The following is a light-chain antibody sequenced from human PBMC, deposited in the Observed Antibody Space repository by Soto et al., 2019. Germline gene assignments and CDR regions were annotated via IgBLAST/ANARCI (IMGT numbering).Light chain of an antibody. CDR2: GAF. J-gene: IGKJ1*01. Sequence: EIVLTQSPATLSVSPGERATLSCRASQSVSSNVAWYQQKPGQAPRLLIYGAFNRATGIPARFIGSASCADFSLTISSREPEDAAVNDCQPPNICPPCTFGHGTKVDIK. V-gene: IGKV3-11*01. CDR3: QPPNICPPCT. CDR1: QSVSSN.